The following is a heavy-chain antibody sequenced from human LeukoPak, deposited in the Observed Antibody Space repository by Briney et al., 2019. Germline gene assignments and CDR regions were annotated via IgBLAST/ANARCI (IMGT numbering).Heavy chain of an antibody. CDR1: GFTFSSYG. D-gene: IGHD5-18*01. V-gene: IGHV3-30*02. J-gene: IGHJ4*02. CDR3: AKDQGPVRLWTHFDY. Sequence: PGGSLRLSCAASGFTFSSYGMHWVRQAPGKGLEWVAFIRYDGSNKYYADSVKGRFTISRDNSKNTLYLQMNSLRAEDTAVYYCAKDQGPVRLWTHFDYWGQGTLVTVSS. CDR2: IRYDGSNK.